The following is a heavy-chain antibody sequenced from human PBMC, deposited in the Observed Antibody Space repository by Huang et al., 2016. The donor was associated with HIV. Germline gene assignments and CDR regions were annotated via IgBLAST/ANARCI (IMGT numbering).Heavy chain of an antibody. D-gene: IGHD3-22*01. CDR3: ATVYRRFRNHDSGDYYFDY. CDR2: FDPDDGET. V-gene: IGHV1-24*01. Sequence: QVQLVQSGAEVKKPGASVKVSCKVSGYTLTELSMHWVRQAPGKGIEWVGCFDPDDGETIYAQKCQGRFTMTEDTSTDPAYMELSILRSEDTAVYYCATVYRRFRNHDSGDYYFDYWDQGTLVTVSS. CDR1: GYTLTELS. J-gene: IGHJ4*02.